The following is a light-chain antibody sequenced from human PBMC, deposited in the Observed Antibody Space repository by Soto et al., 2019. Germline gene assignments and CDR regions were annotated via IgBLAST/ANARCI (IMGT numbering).Light chain of an antibody. CDR2: GAS. CDR3: QQYNNWPSWT. J-gene: IGKJ1*01. V-gene: IGKV3-15*01. Sequence: EIVMTQSPATLSVSPGERATLSCRASQSVSSNLAWYQQRPGQAPRLLIHGASTRATGIPARFSGSGSGTEFTLTISILQSEDFAVYYCQQYNNWPSWTFGQGTKVEIK. CDR1: QSVSSN.